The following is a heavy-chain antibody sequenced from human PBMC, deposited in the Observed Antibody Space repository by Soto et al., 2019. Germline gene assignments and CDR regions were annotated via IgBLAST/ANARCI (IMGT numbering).Heavy chain of an antibody. D-gene: IGHD3-10*01. CDR2: IDPSDSYT. J-gene: IGHJ4*02. CDR1: GYSSTSYW. Sequence: PGESLKISCKGSGYSSTSYWISWVRQMPGKGLEWMGRIDPSDSYTNYSPSFQGHVTISADKSISTAYLQWSSLKASDTAMYYCASTAMVRGVMEFDYWGQGTLVTVSS. CDR3: ASTAMVRGVMEFDY. V-gene: IGHV5-10-1*01.